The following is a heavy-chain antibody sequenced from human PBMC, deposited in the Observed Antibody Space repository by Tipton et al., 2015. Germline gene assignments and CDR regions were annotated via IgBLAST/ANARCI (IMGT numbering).Heavy chain of an antibody. D-gene: IGHD2-21*02. CDR2: IHYSGNS. J-gene: IGHJ5*02. Sequence: TLSLTCTVSGVSVNSYYWGWIRQPPGKGLEYIGYIHYSGNSNYNPSLKSRVTISLDTSKNQFSLTLNSVTAADTAVYYCARRVVTRGDDGFAPGGQGILVPFSS. CDR3: ARRVVTRGDDGFAP. V-gene: IGHV4-59*02. CDR1: GVSVNSYY.